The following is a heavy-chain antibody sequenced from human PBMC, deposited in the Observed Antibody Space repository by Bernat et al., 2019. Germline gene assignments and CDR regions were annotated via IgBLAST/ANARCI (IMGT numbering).Heavy chain of an antibody. D-gene: IGHD3-22*01. J-gene: IGHJ5*02. CDR2: VSWGGGSA. CDR1: GCSLGEYG. V-gene: IGHV3-20*04. Sequence: GGGGGGGGGAGGGSGAGSGCSLGEYGMRWVRRAAGKGLGWGSGVSWGGGSAGYADSVKGRFTISRDNAKNSLYLQMNSLRAEDTALYYCARDITMIVPRDNWFDPWGQGTLVTVSS. CDR3: ARDITMIVPRDNWFDP.